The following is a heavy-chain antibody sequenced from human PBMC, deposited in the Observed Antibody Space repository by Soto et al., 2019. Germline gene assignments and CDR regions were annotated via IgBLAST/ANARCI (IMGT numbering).Heavy chain of an antibody. V-gene: IGHV3-30-3*01. CDR3: ARHVDY. CDR1: GFTFSSYA. CDR2: ISYDGSNK. J-gene: IGHJ4*02. Sequence: QVQLVESGGVVQPGRSLRLSCAASGFTFSSYAMHWVRQAPGKGLEWVAVISYDGSNKYYADSVKGRFTISRDNSKNTLYLQMNSLRAEDTAVYYCARHVDYWGQGTLVTVSS.